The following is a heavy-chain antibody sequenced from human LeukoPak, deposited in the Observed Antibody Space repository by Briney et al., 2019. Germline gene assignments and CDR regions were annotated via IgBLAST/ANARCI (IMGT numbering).Heavy chain of an antibody. V-gene: IGHV3-64D*06. CDR3: VRGTGY. CDR1: GFTFSTYV. Sequence: GGSLRLSCSVSGFTFSTYVMHWVRQAPGKGLEYVSAISSNGDNTYYADSVKGRFTISRDNSKNTLYLQVSSLRADDTAVYYCVRGTGYWGQGTLVTVS. CDR2: ISSNGDNT. J-gene: IGHJ4*02.